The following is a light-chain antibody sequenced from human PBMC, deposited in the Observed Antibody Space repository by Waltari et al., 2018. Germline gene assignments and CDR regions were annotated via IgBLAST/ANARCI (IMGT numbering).Light chain of an antibody. Sequence: DIQMTQSPSTLSASVGDRVTITCRASQSISNWLSWYQQKPGKAPKLLIYKASTLESGVPSRFSGSESGTEFTLTISSLQPDDFATYYCQQYNSYSLLTFGGGTKVGIK. CDR1: QSISNW. J-gene: IGKJ4*01. CDR3: QQYNSYSLLT. CDR2: KAS. V-gene: IGKV1-5*03.